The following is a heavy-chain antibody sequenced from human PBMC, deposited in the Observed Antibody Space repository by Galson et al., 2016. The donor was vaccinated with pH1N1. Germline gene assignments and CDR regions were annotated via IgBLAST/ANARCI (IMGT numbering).Heavy chain of an antibody. CDR1: GFSFDTYA. D-gene: IGHD3-16*01. V-gene: IGHV3-30-3*01. Sequence: SLRLSCAASGFSFDTYAMHWVRPAPGKGLEWVAFISYNGHDQSYADSLKGRFIISRDNSKNTLYLQLNSLTTEDTAVFYCAREDWSYADTYYNGLDVWGPGTTVTVSS. CDR2: ISYNGHDQ. J-gene: IGHJ6*02. CDR3: AREDWSYADTYYNGLDV.